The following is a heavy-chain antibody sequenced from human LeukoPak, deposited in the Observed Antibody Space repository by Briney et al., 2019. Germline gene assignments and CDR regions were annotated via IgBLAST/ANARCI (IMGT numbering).Heavy chain of an antibody. CDR2: IYYSGST. Sequence: SETLSLTCTVSGDSISNYYWSWIRQPPGKGLEWIGYIYYSGSTNYNPSLKSRVTISVDTSKNQFSLNLSSVTAADTAVYYCARGNYYYYGMDVWGQGTTVTVSS. CDR1: GDSISNYY. J-gene: IGHJ6*02. V-gene: IGHV4-59*01. CDR3: ARGNYYYYGMDV.